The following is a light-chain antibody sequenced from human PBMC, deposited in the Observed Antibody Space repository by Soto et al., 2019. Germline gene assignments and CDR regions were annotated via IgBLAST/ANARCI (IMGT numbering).Light chain of an antibody. J-gene: IGLJ1*01. CDR1: SADVGTYNF. Sequence: QSVLTQPASVSGSPGQSITISCTGTSADVGTYNFVAWYQQHPGKAPKLIIYDVSSRPSGVSNRFSGSKSGNTASLTVSGLQADDEADYYCGSYRGSTTVHVSGSGTKVTVL. V-gene: IGLV2-14*03. CDR3: GSYRGSTTVHV. CDR2: DVS.